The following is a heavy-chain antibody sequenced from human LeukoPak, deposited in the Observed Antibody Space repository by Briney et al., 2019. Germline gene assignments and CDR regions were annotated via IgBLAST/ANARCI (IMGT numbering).Heavy chain of an antibody. CDR2: ISAYNGNT. D-gene: IGHD3-3*01. J-gene: IGHJ5*02. CDR3: ARDRALYYDLNWFDP. V-gene: IGHV1-18*01. Sequence: ASVKVSCKASGYTFTSYGISWVRQAPGRGLEWMGWISAYNGNTNYAQKLQGRVTMTTDTSTSTAYMELRSLRSDDTAVYYCARDRALYYDLNWFDPWGQGTLVTVSS. CDR1: GYTFTSYG.